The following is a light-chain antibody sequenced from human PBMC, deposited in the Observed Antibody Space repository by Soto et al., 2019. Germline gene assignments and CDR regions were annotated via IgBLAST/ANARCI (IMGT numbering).Light chain of an antibody. J-gene: IGKJ1*01. Sequence: EIVLAQSPGTLSLSPGERVTLSCRASHGVDNYLAWYQHKPVQAPRLLIYGASSRAAGVPDRFSGSGFGTDFTLTISNLETYEFAVYFCQQYGFSPLTFGQGTKVESK. CDR1: HGVDNY. CDR2: GAS. CDR3: QQYGFSPLT. V-gene: IGKV3-20*01.